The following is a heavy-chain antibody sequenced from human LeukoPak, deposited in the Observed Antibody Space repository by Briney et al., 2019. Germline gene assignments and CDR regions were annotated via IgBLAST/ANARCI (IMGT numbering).Heavy chain of an antibody. V-gene: IGHV4-59*05. CDR2: IYYNGNT. CDR3: ARHEDGFYSDSIGYCFDY. D-gene: IGHD3-22*01. J-gene: IGHJ4*02. Sequence: SETLSLTCTVSGGSISSYYWSWIRQPAGKGLEWIGSIYYNGNTYYTPSLKSRITISVDTSKNQFSLKLSSVTAAETAIYYCARHEDGFYSDSIGYCFDYWGQGTLVTVSS. CDR1: GGSISSYY.